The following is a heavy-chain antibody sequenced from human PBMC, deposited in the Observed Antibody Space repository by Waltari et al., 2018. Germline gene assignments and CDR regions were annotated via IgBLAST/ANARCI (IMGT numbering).Heavy chain of an antibody. D-gene: IGHD6-13*01. CDR1: GYTFTSYD. Sequence: QVQLVQSGAEVKKPGASVKVSCKASGYTFTSYDINWVRQATGQGLEWMGWMNPNSGNTGYAQKVQGRVTMTRNTSISTAYMELSSLRSEDTAVYYCARTGYSSSWYIDYYYYGMDVWGQGTTVTVSS. V-gene: IGHV1-8*01. CDR3: ARTGYSSSWYIDYYYYGMDV. J-gene: IGHJ6*02. CDR2: MNPNSGNT.